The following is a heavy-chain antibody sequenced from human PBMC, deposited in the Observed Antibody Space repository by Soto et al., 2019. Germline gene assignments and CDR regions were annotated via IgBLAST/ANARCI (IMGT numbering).Heavy chain of an antibody. V-gene: IGHV3-7*01. CDR2: IRQDGSEK. CDR1: GFTFSSYW. D-gene: IGHD3-10*01. Sequence: GSLRLSCAASGFTFSSYWMSWVRQAPGKGLEWVANIRQDGSEKYYVDSVKGRFTISRDNAKNSLYLQMNSLRAEDTAVYYCARSVYGSGSFHYYYYGMDVWGQGTTVTVSS. CDR3: ARSVYGSGSFHYYYYGMDV. J-gene: IGHJ6*02.